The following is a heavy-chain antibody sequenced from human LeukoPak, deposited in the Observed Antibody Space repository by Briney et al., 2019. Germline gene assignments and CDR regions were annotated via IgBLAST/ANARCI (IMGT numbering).Heavy chain of an antibody. CDR3: AKDLISMVRGSPMDV. Sequence: GGSLRLSCAASGFTFTNYGVHWVRQAPGKGLEWGAVIVYVGYYKHYADSVKGRFTISSDNSKNTVYLQMNSLRAEDTAVYYCAKDLISMVRGSPMDVWGQGTTVTVSS. J-gene: IGHJ6*02. CDR2: IVYVGYYK. D-gene: IGHD3-10*01. CDR1: GFTFTNYG. V-gene: IGHV3-30*18.